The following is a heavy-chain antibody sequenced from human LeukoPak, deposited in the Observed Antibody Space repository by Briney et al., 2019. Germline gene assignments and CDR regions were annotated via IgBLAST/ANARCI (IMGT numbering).Heavy chain of an antibody. Sequence: PGGSLRLSCAASGFTFSSYSMSWVRQAPGKGLDWVSSISSSSSYIYYADSVKGRFTISRDNAKNSLYLQMNSLRGEDTAVYYCARVGHGITVAGADYWGQGTLVTVSS. V-gene: IGHV3-21*01. CDR3: ARVGHGITVAGADY. J-gene: IGHJ4*02. CDR1: GFTFSSYS. D-gene: IGHD6-19*01. CDR2: ISSSSSYI.